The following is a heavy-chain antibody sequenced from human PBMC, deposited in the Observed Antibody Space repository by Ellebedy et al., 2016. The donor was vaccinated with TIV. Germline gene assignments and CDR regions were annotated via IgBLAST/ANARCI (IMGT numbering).Heavy chain of an antibody. D-gene: IGHD5-12*01. J-gene: IGHJ4*02. Sequence: GGSLRLSCATSGFTFSSYAMRWVRQAPGKGLEWVAVMWHGGISKDYADSVKGRFAISGDNSKNTLYLQMNNLRVEDTAIYYCARGEYNGYAPPPYWGQGTLVIVSS. CDR3: ARGEYNGYAPPPY. CDR2: MWHGGISK. CDR1: GFTFSSYA. V-gene: IGHV3-33*01.